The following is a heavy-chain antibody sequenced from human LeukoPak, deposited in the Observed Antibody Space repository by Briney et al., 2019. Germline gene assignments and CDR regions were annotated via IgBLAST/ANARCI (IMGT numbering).Heavy chain of an antibody. J-gene: IGHJ4*02. V-gene: IGHV3-23*01. D-gene: IGHD3-16*01. Sequence: GGSLRLSRVASGFTFRSYVLSWVRQAPGKGLEWVSALSGSGESTYYADAVKGRFTISRDNSKNTVHLQMNGLRAEDTAVYHCARVTYDYVWGSYENWGQGTLVTVSS. CDR1: GFTFRSYV. CDR3: ARVTYDYVWGSYEN. CDR2: LSGSGEST.